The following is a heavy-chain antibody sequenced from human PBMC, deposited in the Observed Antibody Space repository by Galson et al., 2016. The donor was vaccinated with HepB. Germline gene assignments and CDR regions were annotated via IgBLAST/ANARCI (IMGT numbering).Heavy chain of an antibody. D-gene: IGHD3-10*01. J-gene: IGHJ6*02. CDR1: GDSVYNNAAA. CDR2: TFYRSTWEN. Sequence: CAISGDSVYNNAAAWVWIRQSPSRGVEWLGRTFYRSTWENHYAGSVKNRITISPDTSKNQFSLQLNSVTPEDTAVYYCAKAILLGRGMDVWGQGTAVTVSS. V-gene: IGHV6-1*01. CDR3: AKAILLGRGMDV.